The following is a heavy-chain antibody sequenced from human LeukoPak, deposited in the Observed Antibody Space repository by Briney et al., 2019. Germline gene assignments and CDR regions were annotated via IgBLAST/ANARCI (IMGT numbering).Heavy chain of an antibody. CDR3: ARDLFDGGGYYDGSGTLAY. Sequence: GRSLRLSCAASGFTFSNYAMHWVRQAPGKGLEWVAVISYDGSNKYFPDSVKGRFTISRDNSKNTLYLQMNSLRAGGTAVYYCARDLFDGGGYYDGSGTLAYWGQGTLVTVSS. CDR2: ISYDGSNK. CDR1: GFTFSNYA. V-gene: IGHV3-30-3*01. D-gene: IGHD3-22*01. J-gene: IGHJ4*02.